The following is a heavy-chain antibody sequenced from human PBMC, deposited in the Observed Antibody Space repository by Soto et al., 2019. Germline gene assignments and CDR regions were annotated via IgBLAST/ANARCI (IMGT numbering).Heavy chain of an antibody. Sequence: QITLKESGPTLVKPTQTLTLTCTFSGFSLPTDRVGVGWIRQPPGKALESLAVIYWDDTKTYRPSPKSRLTSTKDTSKNQVALTTTDMDPVDTDTYYCAHAYGARALSWGQGTVVTVSS. CDR1: GFSLPTDRVG. V-gene: IGHV2-5*02. D-gene: IGHD3-10*01. J-gene: IGHJ5*02. CDR2: IYWDDTK. CDR3: AHAYGARALS.